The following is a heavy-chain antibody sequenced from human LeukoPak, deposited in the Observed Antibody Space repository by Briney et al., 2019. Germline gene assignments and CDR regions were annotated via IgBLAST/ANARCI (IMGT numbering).Heavy chain of an antibody. V-gene: IGHV3-7*03. D-gene: IGHD3-10*01. J-gene: IGHJ4*02. CDR1: GFIFSNYW. CDR2: IKEDGSDK. CDR3: AKDISHLYGSGSSLDY. Sequence: GGSLRLSCEASGFIFSNYWMAWVRQAPGKGLEWVANIKEDGSDKNYVESVKGRFTISRDNAKNSLYLQMNSLRAEDTALYYCAKDISHLYGSGSSLDYWGQGTLVTVSS.